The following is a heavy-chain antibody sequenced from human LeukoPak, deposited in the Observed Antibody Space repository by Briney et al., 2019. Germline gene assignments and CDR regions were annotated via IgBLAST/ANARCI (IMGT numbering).Heavy chain of an antibody. V-gene: IGHV4-59*08. D-gene: IGHD5-18*01. Sequence: SETLSLTCTVSGGSISSYYWSWIRQPPGKGLEWIGYTYYSGSTNYNPSLKSRVTISVDTSKNQFSLKLSSVTAADTAVYYCAGARYRRPYDYWGQGTLVTVSS. CDR2: TYYSGST. J-gene: IGHJ4*02. CDR3: AGARYRRPYDY. CDR1: GGSISSYY.